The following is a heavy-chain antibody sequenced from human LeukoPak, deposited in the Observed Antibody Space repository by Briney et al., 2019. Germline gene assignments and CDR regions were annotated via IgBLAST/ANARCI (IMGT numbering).Heavy chain of an antibody. V-gene: IGHV4-34*01. CDR2: INHSGST. D-gene: IGHD3-10*01. J-gene: IGHJ5*02. CDR3: ARGGYYGSGNDFRFDP. CDR1: GGSFSGYY. Sequence: PSETLSLTCAVYGGSFSGYYWSWIRQPPGKGLEWIGEINHSGSTNYNPSLKSRVTISVETSKNQFSLKLKSVTAADTAVYYCARGGYYGSGNDFRFDPWGQGTLVTVSP.